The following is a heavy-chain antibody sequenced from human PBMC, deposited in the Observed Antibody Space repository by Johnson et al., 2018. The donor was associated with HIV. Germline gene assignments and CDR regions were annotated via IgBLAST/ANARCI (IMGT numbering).Heavy chain of an antibody. CDR1: GFTFSSFG. CDR3: ARAGYYYGSRGIFIPQDAFDI. D-gene: IGHD3-22*01. CDR2: ISYDGSNK. J-gene: IGHJ3*02. Sequence: QVQLVESGGGVVQPGRSLRLSCATSGFTFSSFGMHWVRQAPGKGLEWVAVISYDGSNKYYADSVKGRFTISRDNSKNTLYLQMNSLRAEDTAVYYCARAGYYYGSRGIFIPQDAFDIWGQGTMGTVSS. V-gene: IGHV3-30*03.